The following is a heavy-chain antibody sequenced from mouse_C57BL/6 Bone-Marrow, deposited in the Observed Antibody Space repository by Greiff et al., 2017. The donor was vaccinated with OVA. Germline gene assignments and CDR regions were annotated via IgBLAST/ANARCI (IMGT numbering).Heavy chain of an antibody. J-gene: IGHJ1*03. CDR1: GYTFTDYN. CDR2: INPNNGGT. CDR3: AREYYYGSYWYFDV. D-gene: IGHD1-1*01. Sequence: VQLQQSGPELVKPGASVKIPCKASGYTFTDYNMDWVKQSHGKSLEWIGDINPNNGGTIYNQKFKGKATLTVDKSSSTAYMELRSLTSEDTAVYYCAREYYYGSYWYFDVWGTGTTVTVSS. V-gene: IGHV1-18*01.